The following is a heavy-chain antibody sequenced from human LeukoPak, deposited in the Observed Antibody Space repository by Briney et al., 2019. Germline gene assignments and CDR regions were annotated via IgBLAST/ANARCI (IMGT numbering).Heavy chain of an antibody. CDR3: AREALSSSWYEGNYYYMDV. CDR1: GGSISSYY. D-gene: IGHD6-13*01. CDR2: IYTSGST. Sequence: SETLSLTCTVSGGSISSYYWSWIRQPAGKGLEWIGRIYTSGSTNYNPSLKSRVTISVDTSKNQFSLKLSSVTAADTAVYYCAREALSSSWYEGNYYYMDVWGKGTTVTVSS. V-gene: IGHV4-4*07. J-gene: IGHJ6*03.